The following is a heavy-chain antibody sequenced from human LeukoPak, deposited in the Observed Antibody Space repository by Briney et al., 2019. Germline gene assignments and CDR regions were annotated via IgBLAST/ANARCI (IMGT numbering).Heavy chain of an antibody. D-gene: IGHD1-26*01. J-gene: IGHJ4*02. CDR1: GFTFSNAW. Sequence: GGSLRLSCAASGFTFSNAWMSWVRQAPGKGLEWVGRIKSKTDGGTTDYAAPVKGRFTISRDDSKNTLYLQMNSLKTEDTAVYYCTTANVGAVGGYYFDYWGQGTLVTVSS. CDR3: TTANVGAVGGYYFDY. CDR2: IKSKTDGGTT. V-gene: IGHV3-15*01.